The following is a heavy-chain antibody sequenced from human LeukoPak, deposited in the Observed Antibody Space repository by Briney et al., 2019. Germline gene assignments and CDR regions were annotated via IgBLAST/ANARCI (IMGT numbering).Heavy chain of an antibody. D-gene: IGHD3-22*01. CDR1: GGTFSSYA. CDR2: IIPIFGTA. J-gene: IGHJ4*02. Sequence: ASVKVSCKASGGTFSSYAISWVRQAPGQGLEWMGGIIPIFGTANYAQKLQGRVTITTDESTSTAYMELSSLRSEDTAVYYCAYYYDSSGYYDYWGQGTLVTVSS. V-gene: IGHV1-69*05. CDR3: AYYYDSSGYYDY.